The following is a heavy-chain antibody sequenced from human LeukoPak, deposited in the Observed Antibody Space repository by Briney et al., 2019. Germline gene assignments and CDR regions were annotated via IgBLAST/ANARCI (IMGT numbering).Heavy chain of an antibody. D-gene: IGHD5-18*01. J-gene: IGHJ3*02. CDR2: ILYNGHTK. V-gene: IGHV3-30*18. CDR3: AKDPGMAVYSYGYGAFDI. Sequence: GRSLRLSCAASGFTFSSYGMHWVRQAPGKGLEWVAVILYNGHTKYSAYSVKGRFTISRDNSKNTLYLQMNSLRAEDTAIYYCAKDPGMAVYSYGYGAFDIWGQGTMVTVSS. CDR1: GFTFSSYG.